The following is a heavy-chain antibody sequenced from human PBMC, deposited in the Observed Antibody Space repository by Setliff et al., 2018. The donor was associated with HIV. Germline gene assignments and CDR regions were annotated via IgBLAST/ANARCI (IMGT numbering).Heavy chain of an antibody. CDR2: IYTSGST. CDR3: ARITMVRGVYYGMDV. J-gene: IGHJ6*02. Sequence: SETLSLTCTVSGGSISSGSYYWSWIRQPAGKGLEWIGRIYTSGSTNYNPSLKSRVTISVDTSKNQFSLKLSSVTAADTAVYYCARITMVRGVYYGMDVWGQGTRSPSP. CDR1: GGSISSGSYY. V-gene: IGHV4-61*02. D-gene: IGHD3-10*01.